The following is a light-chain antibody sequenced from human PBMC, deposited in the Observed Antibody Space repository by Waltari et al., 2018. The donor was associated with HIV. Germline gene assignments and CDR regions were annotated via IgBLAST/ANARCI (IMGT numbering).Light chain of an antibody. CDR2: GNN. Sequence: QSVLTQPPSVSGAPGQRVTISCTGSSSNIGAGYDVHWYQQVPGTAPKLLIYGNNNRPSGVPDRFSASKSGASPSLAITGLQAEDGADYYCQSYDSSLTGSVFGGGTKLTVL. V-gene: IGLV1-40*01. J-gene: IGLJ2*01. CDR3: QSYDSSLTGSV. CDR1: SSNIGAGYD.